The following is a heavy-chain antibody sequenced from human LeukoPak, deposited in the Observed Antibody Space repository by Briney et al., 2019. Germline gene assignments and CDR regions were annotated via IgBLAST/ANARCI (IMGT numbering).Heavy chain of an antibody. CDR1: GYTFTGYY. CDR2: VNPNSGGT. V-gene: IGHV1-2*02. J-gene: IGHJ5*02. Sequence: ASVKVSCKASGYTFTGYYMHWVRQAPGQGLEWMGWVNPNSGGTNYAQKFQGRVTMTRDTSISTAYMELSRLRSDDTAVYYCARDYNKPNDSSFDPWGQGTLVTVSS. D-gene: IGHD1-1*01. CDR3: ARDYNKPNDSSFDP.